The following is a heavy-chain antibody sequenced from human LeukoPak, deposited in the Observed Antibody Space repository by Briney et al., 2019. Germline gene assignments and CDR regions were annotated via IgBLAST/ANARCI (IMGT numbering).Heavy chain of an antibody. CDR3: ARGFVVVPAAYDY. CDR1: GGTFSSYA. Sequence: SSVKVSCKASGGTFSSYAISWVRQAPGQGLGWMGGIIPIFGTANYAQKFQGRVTITADESTSTAYLELSSLRSEDTAVYYCARGFVVVPAAYDYWGQGTLVTVSS. J-gene: IGHJ4*02. V-gene: IGHV1-69*01. CDR2: IIPIFGTA. D-gene: IGHD2-2*01.